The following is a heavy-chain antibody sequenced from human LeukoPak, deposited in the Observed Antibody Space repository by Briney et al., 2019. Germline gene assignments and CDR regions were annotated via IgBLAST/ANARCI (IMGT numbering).Heavy chain of an antibody. D-gene: IGHD3-22*01. J-gene: IGHJ4*02. CDR3: ARADSSGYYHFDY. CDR1: GGSISSGGYS. V-gene: IGHV4-30-2*01. CDR2: IYHSGST. Sequence: PSETLSLTCAVSGGSISSGGYSWSWIRQPPGKGPEWIGCIYHSGSTYYNPSLKSRVTISVDRSKNQFSLKLSSVTAADTAVYYCARADSSGYYHFDYWGQGTLVTVSS.